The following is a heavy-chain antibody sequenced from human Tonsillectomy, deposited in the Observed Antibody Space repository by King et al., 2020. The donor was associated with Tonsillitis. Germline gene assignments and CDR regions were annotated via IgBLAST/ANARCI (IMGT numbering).Heavy chain of an antibody. CDR3: VRYEGGVFDP. D-gene: IGHD2-15*01. J-gene: IGHJ5*02. Sequence: LQLQESGPGLVKPSQNLSLTCTVSGGSISGGAYNWSWIRQHPGKGLEWIGYIYDSENTYYNPSLKSRLTILVDTSKHPFSLKLCSVTAADTAVYYCVRYEGGVFDPWGQGTLVTVSS. CDR2: IYDSENT. CDR1: GGSISGGAYN. V-gene: IGHV4-31*03.